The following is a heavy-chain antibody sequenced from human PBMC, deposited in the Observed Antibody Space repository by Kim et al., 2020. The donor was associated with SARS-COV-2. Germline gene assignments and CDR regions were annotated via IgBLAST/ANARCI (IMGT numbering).Heavy chain of an antibody. CDR3: TRVHDDAFDI. CDR2: DT. D-gene: IGHD1-1*01. Sequence: DTNYPGSVKGRFTISRENAKNSFYLQMNSLRAGDTAVYYCTRVHDDAFDIWGQGTMVTVSS. V-gene: IGHV3-13*01. J-gene: IGHJ3*02.